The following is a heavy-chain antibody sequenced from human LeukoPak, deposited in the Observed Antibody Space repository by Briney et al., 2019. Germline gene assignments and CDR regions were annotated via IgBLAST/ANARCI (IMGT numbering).Heavy chain of an antibody. V-gene: IGHV3-15*01. D-gene: IGHD4-11*01. J-gene: IGHJ6*03. CDR1: GFTFSNAW. CDR3: TTDHQTTVSPYYYYYYMDV. CDR2: IKSKIDGGTT. Sequence: GGSLRLSCAASGFTFSNAWMSWVRQAPGKGLEWVGRIKSKIDGGTTDYAAPVKGRFTISRDDSKNTLYLQMNSLKTEDTAVYYCTTDHQTTVSPYYYYYYMDVWGKGTTVTVSS.